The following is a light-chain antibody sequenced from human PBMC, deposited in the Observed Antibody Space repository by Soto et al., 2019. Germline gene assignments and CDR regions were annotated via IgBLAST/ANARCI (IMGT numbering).Light chain of an antibody. CDR2: GAS. CDR1: QSVSSN. V-gene: IGKV3-15*01. J-gene: IGKJ4*01. Sequence: EIVMTQSPATLSVSPGERATLSCRASQSVSSNLAWYQQKPGQAPRLLIYGASTRATGIPARFSGRGSGTEFTLTIRSLQSEDFAVYYCQQYNNWPTTFGGGTKVEIK. CDR3: QQYNNWPTT.